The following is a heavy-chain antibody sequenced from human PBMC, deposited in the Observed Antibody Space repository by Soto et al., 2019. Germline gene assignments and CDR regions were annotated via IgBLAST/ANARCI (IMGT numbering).Heavy chain of an antibody. Sequence: QVQLQESGPGLVKPSGTLSLTCAVSGDSISSDKWWSWVRQPPGKGLEWIGEIHHSGRTNYNPSLXXRVTILVEKPKNQVSLELSSMTAADTAVYYCARGGDWQFDYWGQGTLVTVSS. D-gene: IGHD2-21*02. CDR3: ARGGDWQFDY. V-gene: IGHV4-4*02. CDR1: GDSISSDKW. CDR2: IHHSGRT. J-gene: IGHJ4*02.